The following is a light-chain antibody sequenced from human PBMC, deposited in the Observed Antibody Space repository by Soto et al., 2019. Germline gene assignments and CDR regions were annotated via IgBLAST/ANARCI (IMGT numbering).Light chain of an antibody. Sequence: EIVLTQSPGTLSLSPGERATPSCRASQSVSSSYLVWHQQKPGQAPRLLIYAASRRATGIPDRFSGSGSGTDFTLTISRLEPEDFAVYYCQQYGSSPWTFGQGTKVEIK. J-gene: IGKJ1*01. CDR3: QQYGSSPWT. CDR1: QSVSSSY. CDR2: AAS. V-gene: IGKV3-20*01.